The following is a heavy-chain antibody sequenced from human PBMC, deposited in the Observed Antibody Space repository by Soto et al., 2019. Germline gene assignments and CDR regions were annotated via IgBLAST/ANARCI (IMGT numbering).Heavy chain of an antibody. CDR2: ISSSSSTI. CDR3: ARVANSGSYYQYYYYGMDV. D-gene: IGHD1-26*01. V-gene: IGHV3-48*02. CDR1: GFTFSSYS. Sequence: EVQLVESGGGLVQPGGSLRLSCAASGFTFSSYSMNWVRQAPGKGLECVSYISSSSSTIYYSDSVKGRFTISRDNAKNSLYLQMNSLRDEDTAVYYCARVANSGSYYQYYYYGMDVWGQGTTVTVCS. J-gene: IGHJ6*02.